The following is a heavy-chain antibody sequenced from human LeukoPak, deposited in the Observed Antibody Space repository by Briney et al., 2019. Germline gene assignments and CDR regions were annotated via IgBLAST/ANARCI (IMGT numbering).Heavy chain of an antibody. CDR2: TSSSGSTI. Sequence: PGGSLRLSCAASGFTFSSYEMNWVRQAPGKGLEWVSYTSSSGSTIYYADSVKGRFTISRDNAKNSLYLQMNSLRAEDTAVYYCAREGLSSSYNWFDPWGQGTLVTVSS. J-gene: IGHJ5*02. D-gene: IGHD6-6*01. V-gene: IGHV3-48*03. CDR1: GFTFSSYE. CDR3: AREGLSSSYNWFDP.